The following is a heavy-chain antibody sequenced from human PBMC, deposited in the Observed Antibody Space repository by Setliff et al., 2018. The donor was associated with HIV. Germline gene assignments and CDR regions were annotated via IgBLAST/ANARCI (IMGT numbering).Heavy chain of an antibody. CDR1: GYSFTNYW. D-gene: IGHD3-22*01. V-gene: IGHV5-51*01. CDR3: ARRMRYYDISGYYGHHFDS. J-gene: IGHJ4*02. CDR2: IYPGDSDP. Sequence: PGESLKISCKASGYSFTNYWIGWVRQMPGKGLEWMGIIYPGDSDPRYSPSFQGQVTISADKSISTAYLQWSSLKASDTAMYYCARRMRYYDISGYYGHHFDSWGQGTLVTVSS.